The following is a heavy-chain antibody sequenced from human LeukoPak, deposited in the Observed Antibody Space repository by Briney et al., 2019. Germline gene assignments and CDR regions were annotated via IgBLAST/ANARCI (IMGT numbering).Heavy chain of an antibody. J-gene: IGHJ3*02. CDR2: IYYSGST. CDR3: AREGRYFDSGYAFDI. Sequence: SQTLSLTCTVSGGSISSGGYYWSWIRQHPGKGLEWIGYIYYSGSTYYNPSLKSRVTISVDTSKNQFSLELRSVTAADTAVCYCAREGRYFDSGYAFDIWGQGTMVTVSS. CDR1: GGSISSGGYY. D-gene: IGHD3-9*01. V-gene: IGHV4-31*03.